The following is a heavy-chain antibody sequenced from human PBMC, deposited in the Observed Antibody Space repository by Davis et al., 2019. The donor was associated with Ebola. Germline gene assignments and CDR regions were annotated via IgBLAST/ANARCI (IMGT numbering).Heavy chain of an antibody. CDR1: GGSFSGYY. J-gene: IGHJ4*02. V-gene: IGHV4-34*01. CDR3: ARSIITFGGVIN. CDR2: INHSGST. D-gene: IGHD3-16*01. Sequence: SETLSLTCAVYGGSFSGYYWSWIRQPPGKGLEWIGEINHSGSTNYNPSLKSRVTISVDTSKNQFSLKLSSVTAADTAVYYCARSIITFGGVINWGQGTLVTVSS.